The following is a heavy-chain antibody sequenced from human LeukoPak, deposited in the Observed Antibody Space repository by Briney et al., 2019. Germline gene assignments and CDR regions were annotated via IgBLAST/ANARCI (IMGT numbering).Heavy chain of an antibody. J-gene: IGHJ4*02. CDR3: ASGDYGDYAGPSGY. CDR2: ISSSSSYI. CDR1: GSTFSTYS. Sequence: PGGSLRLSCAASGSTFSTYSMNWVRQAPGKGLEWVSSISSSSSYIYYADSVKGRFTISRDNAKNSLYLQMNSLRADDTAVYYCASGDYGDYAGPSGYWGQGTLVTVSS. V-gene: IGHV3-21*01. D-gene: IGHD4-17*01.